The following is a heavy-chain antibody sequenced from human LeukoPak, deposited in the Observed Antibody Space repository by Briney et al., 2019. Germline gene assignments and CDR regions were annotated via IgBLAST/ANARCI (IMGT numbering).Heavy chain of an antibody. V-gene: IGHV4-59*01. CDR1: GGSISSYY. CDR3: ARGFWGSGSYYYYYYYMDV. CDR2: IYYSGST. D-gene: IGHD3-10*01. J-gene: IGHJ6*03. Sequence: PSETLSLTCTVSGGSISSYYWSWIRQPPGKGLEWIGYIYYSGSTNYNPSLKSRVTISVDTSKNQSSLKLSSVTAADTAVYYCARGFWGSGSYYYYYYYMDVWGKGTTVTISS.